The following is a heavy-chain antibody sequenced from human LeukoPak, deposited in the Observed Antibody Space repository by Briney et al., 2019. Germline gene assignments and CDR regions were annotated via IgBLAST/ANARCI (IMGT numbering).Heavy chain of an antibody. CDR3: ARSSTRSGVDFDY. V-gene: IGHV4-4*02. D-gene: IGHD3-10*01. Sequence: PSETLSLTCAVSGGSISSNNWWSWVRQPPGKGLEWIGEIYHSGSTNYNPSLKSRVTISVDKSKNQLSLEVSSVTAADTAVYYCARSSTRSGVDFDYWGQGTLVTVSS. CDR1: GGSISSNNW. J-gene: IGHJ4*02. CDR2: IYHSGST.